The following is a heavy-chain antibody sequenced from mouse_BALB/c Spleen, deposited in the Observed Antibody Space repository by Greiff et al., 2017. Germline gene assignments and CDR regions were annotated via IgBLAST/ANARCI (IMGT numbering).Heavy chain of an antibody. Sequence: LQESGAELARPGASVKMSCKASGYTFTSYTMHWVKQRPGQGLEWIGYINPSSGYTNYNQKFKDKATLTADKSSSTAYMQLSSLTSEDSAVYYCSRGYYGSSYDAMDYWGQGTSVTVSS. J-gene: IGHJ4*01. V-gene: IGHV1-4*01. CDR3: SRGYYGSSYDAMDY. CDR2: INPSSGYT. CDR1: GYTFTSYT. D-gene: IGHD1-1*01.